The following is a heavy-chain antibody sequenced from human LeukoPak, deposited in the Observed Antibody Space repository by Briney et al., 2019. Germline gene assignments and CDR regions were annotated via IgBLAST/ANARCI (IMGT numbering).Heavy chain of an antibody. J-gene: IGHJ6*02. CDR3: ARYPRAYYYGSGSYYYGMDV. CDR2: IDPSDSYT. CDR1: GYSFTSYW. D-gene: IGHD3-10*01. V-gene: IGHV5-10-1*01. Sequence: RGESLKISCKGSGYSFTSYWISWVRQMPGKGLEWMGRIDPSDSYTNYSPSFQGHVTISADKSISTAYLQWSSLKASDTAMYYCARYPRAYYYGSGSYYYGMDVWGQGTTVTVSS.